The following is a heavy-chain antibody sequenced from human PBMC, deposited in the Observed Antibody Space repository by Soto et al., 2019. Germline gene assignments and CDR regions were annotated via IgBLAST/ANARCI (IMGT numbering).Heavy chain of an antibody. Sequence: PSETLSLTCAVYGGSCSGYYWSWIRQPPGKGLEWIGEINHSGSTNYNPSLKSRVTISVDTSKNQFSLKLSSVTAADTAVYYCARGPAAGGGWGYYYYYMDVWGKGTTVTVSS. CDR3: ARGPAAGGGWGYYYYYMDV. D-gene: IGHD2-15*01. CDR1: GGSCSGYY. V-gene: IGHV4-34*01. J-gene: IGHJ6*03. CDR2: INHSGST.